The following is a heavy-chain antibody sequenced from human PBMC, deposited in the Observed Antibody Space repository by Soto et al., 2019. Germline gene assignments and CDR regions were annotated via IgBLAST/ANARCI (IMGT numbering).Heavy chain of an antibody. Sequence: QVQLVESGGGVVQPGRSLRLSCAASGFTFSSYAMHWVRQAPGKGLEWVAVISHDGSNKYYADSVKGRFTISRDNSKNTLYLQMNSLRAEDTAVYSCARGASGWWKDAFDIWGQGTMVTVSS. CDR1: GFTFSSYA. J-gene: IGHJ3*02. V-gene: IGHV3-30-3*01. D-gene: IGHD6-19*01. CDR3: ARGASGWWKDAFDI. CDR2: ISHDGSNK.